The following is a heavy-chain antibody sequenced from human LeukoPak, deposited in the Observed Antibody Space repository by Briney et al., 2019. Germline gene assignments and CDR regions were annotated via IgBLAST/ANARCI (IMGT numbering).Heavy chain of an antibody. CDR1: GDSISSSTYY. D-gene: IGHD6-13*01. V-gene: IGHV4-39*07. CDR3: ARSPPQQLVHGWFDP. Sequence: SETLSLTCTVSGDSISSSTYYWGWIRQPPGKGLEWIGSMYYSGSTHYHPSLKSRVTISVDTAKNQFSLKLSSVTAADTAVYYCARSPPQQLVHGWFDPWGQGTLVTVSS. J-gene: IGHJ5*02. CDR2: MYYSGST.